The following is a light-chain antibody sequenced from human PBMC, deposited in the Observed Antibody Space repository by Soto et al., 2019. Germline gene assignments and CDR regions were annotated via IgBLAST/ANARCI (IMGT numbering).Light chain of an antibody. V-gene: IGLV1-40*01. CDR1: SSNIGAGYD. CDR2: GNT. Sequence: QSVLTQPPSVSGAPGQRVTISCTGSSSNIGAGYDVHWYQHLPGTAPKLLIFGNTNRPSGVPDRFSASKSGTSASLAITGLQAEDEADYDCQSYDSSLSYVFGPGTKLTVL. J-gene: IGLJ1*01. CDR3: QSYDSSLSYV.